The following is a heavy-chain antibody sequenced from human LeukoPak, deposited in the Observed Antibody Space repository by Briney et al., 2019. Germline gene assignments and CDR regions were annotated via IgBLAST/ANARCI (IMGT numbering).Heavy chain of an antibody. V-gene: IGHV1-69*13. Sequence: ASVKVSCKASGGTFISYAISWVRQAPGQGLEWMGGIIPIFGTANYAQKFQGRVTITADESTSTAYMELSSLRSEDTAVYYCASYFGGFDYYYYYGMDVWGQGTTVTVSS. CDR3: ASYFGGFDYYYYYGMDV. CDR1: GGTFISYA. J-gene: IGHJ6*02. CDR2: IIPIFGTA. D-gene: IGHD3-10*01.